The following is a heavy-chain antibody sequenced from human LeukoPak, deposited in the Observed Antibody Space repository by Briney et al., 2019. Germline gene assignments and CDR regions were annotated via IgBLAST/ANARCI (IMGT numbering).Heavy chain of an antibody. Sequence: GVTLRLSCAASGFIFNYYAMLWVPQAPGKGREGVSGTSAGGGSTYYADSVKGRFTISRDNSKITLHLQMNSLRAEDTAVYYCAKQGRAVTWAFDYWGQGTLVTVSS. CDR3: AKQGRAVTWAFDY. D-gene: IGHD4-17*01. CDR1: GFIFNYYA. J-gene: IGHJ4*02. V-gene: IGHV3-23*01. CDR2: TSAGGGST.